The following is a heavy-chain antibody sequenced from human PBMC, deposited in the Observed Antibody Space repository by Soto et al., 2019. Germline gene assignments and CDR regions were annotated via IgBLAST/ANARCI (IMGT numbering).Heavy chain of an antibody. D-gene: IGHD1-1*01. J-gene: IGHJ5*02. CDR1: GWSISSGYD. V-gene: IGHV4-38-2*02. CDR3: ARDWGTGYNWFDP. CDR2: SDHSGST. Sequence: TSETLSLTCAVSGWSISSGYDWAWIRQSPGKGLEWIGSSDHSGSTSYNAFLKSRVTISIDASKNQFSLNLTSVTAADTAVYYCARDWGTGYNWFDPWGQGNLVTVS.